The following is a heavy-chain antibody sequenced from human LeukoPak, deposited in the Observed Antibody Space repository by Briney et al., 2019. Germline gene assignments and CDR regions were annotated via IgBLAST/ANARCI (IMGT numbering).Heavy chain of an antibody. V-gene: IGHV1-69*13. CDR3: AREGDGYSRYFDY. CDR2: IIPIFGTA. Sequence: SVTVSCKASGGTFSSYAISWVRQAPGQGLEWMGGIIPIFGTANYAQKFQGRVTITADESTSTAYMELSSLRSEDTAVYYCAREGDGYSRYFDYWGQGTLVTVSS. CDR1: GGTFSSYA. J-gene: IGHJ4*02. D-gene: IGHD5-18*01.